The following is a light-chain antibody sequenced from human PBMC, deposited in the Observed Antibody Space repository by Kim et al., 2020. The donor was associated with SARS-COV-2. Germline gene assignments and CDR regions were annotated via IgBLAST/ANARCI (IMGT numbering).Light chain of an antibody. CDR1: ESVVSTY. CDR3: QQDYSLPFT. V-gene: IGKV3D-7*01. J-gene: IGKJ4*01. CDR2: GAS. Sequence: SPGGRATLACRASESVVSTYLSWYQQKPGQAPRLLIYGASTRATGIPARFSGSGSGTDFTLTIRSLQPEDCAVYYCQQDYSLPFTFGGGTKVDIK.